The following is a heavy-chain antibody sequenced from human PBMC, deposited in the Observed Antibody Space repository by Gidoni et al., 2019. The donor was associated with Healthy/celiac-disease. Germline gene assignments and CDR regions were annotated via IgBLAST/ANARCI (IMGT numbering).Heavy chain of an antibody. CDR1: GFPFGDYV. D-gene: IGHD4-17*01. V-gene: IGHV3-49*05. Sequence: EVQLVWSGGGLVKPGRSLRLSCTASGFPFGDYVMSWFRKAPGKGLEWVGFIRSKAYGGKTEYAEYVKGRFTISRDDSKSIAYLQMNSLKTEDTAVYYCTRDLIHDYGDYRRDAFDIWGQGTMVTVSS. J-gene: IGHJ3*02. CDR2: IRSKAYGGKT. CDR3: TRDLIHDYGDYRRDAFDI.